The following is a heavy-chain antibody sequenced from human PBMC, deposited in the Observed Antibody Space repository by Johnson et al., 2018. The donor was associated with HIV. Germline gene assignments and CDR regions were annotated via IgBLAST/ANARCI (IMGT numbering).Heavy chain of an antibody. CDR2: IYSDGST. Sequence: VQLVESGGGLVQPGGSLRLSCVATAFTVSSNYMSWVRQAPGKGLEWVSAIYSDGSTYYAESVKGRFTISRDSSKNTLYFQLNSLRAEDTAVYYCARLLRAPLNDYDSSGYDAFDLWGQGTMVTVSS. J-gene: IGHJ3*01. D-gene: IGHD3-22*01. CDR3: ARLLRAPLNDYDSSGYDAFDL. V-gene: IGHV3-66*04. CDR1: AFTVSSNY.